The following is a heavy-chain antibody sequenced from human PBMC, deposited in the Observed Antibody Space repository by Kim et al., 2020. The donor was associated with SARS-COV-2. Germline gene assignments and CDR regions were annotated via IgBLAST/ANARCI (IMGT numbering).Heavy chain of an antibody. CDR3: MGGPAGDY. J-gene: IGHJ4*02. Sequence: GGSLRLSCAASGFTFSSYWMTWVRQGLGKGLEWVGNIKQHGSEKYYMDSVKGRFTISRDNAKNSLYLQMNSLRAEDTAVYYCMGGPAGDYWGQGTLVTVS. CDR2: IKQHGSEK. V-gene: IGHV3-7*01. CDR1: GFTFSSYW.